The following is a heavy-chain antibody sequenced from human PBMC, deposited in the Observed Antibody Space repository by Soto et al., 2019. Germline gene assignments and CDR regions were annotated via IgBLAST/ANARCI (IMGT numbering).Heavy chain of an antibody. V-gene: IGHV3-48*01. CDR2: ISSSSSTI. CDR3: ARDHIVATIPLDY. Sequence: PGGSLRLSCAASGFTFSSYSMNWVRQAPGKGLEWVSYISSSSSTIYYADSVKGRFTISRDNAKNSLYLQMNSLRAEDTAVYYCARDHIVATIPLDYWGQGTLVTVSS. D-gene: IGHD5-12*01. J-gene: IGHJ4*02. CDR1: GFTFSSYS.